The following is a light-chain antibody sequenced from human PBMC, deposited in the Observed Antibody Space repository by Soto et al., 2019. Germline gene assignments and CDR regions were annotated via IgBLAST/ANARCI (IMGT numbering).Light chain of an antibody. CDR3: QSYDALILV. J-gene: IGLJ2*01. CDR2: EDK. CDR1: SGNIASNF. V-gene: IGLV6-57*01. Sequence: QSVSESPGKTVTISCTRSSGNIASNFVQWFQQRPGSSPITVIYEDKQRPSEVPDRFSGSIDTSSNSASLTISGLQTDDEADYYCQSYDALILVFGGGTQLTVL.